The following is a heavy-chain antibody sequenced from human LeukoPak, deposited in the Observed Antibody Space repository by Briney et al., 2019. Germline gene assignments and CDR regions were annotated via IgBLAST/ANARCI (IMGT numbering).Heavy chain of an antibody. D-gene: IGHD3-22*01. V-gene: IGHV3-23*01. CDR1: GFTLSNYG. J-gene: IGHJ4*02. CDR2: ISGSGGST. CDR3: AKRGVVIRVILVGFHKEAYYFDS. Sequence: PGGSLRLSCAVSGFTLSNYGMSWVRQAPGKGLEWVAGISGSGGSTNYADSVKGRFTISRDNPKNTLYQQMNSLRAEDTAVYFCAKRGVVIRVILVGFHKEAYYFDSWGQGALVIVSS.